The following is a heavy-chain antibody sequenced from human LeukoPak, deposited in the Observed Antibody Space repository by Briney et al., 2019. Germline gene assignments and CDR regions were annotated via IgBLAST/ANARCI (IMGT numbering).Heavy chain of an antibody. V-gene: IGHV1-46*01. CDR2: INPSGGST. CDR3: ARDLRGATPVVAHNNRAFDY. CDR1: GYTFTTYY. Sequence: GASVKVSCKASGYTFTTYYIHWVRQAPGQGLEWMGIINPSGGSTTYARKFQGRVTMTRDTSTSTVYMELSSLRSEDTAVYYCARDLRGATPVVAHNNRAFDYWGQGTLVTVSS. D-gene: IGHD4-23*01. J-gene: IGHJ4*02.